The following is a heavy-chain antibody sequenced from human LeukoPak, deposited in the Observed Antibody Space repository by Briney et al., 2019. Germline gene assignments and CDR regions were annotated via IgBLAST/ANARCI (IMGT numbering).Heavy chain of an antibody. D-gene: IGHD3-16*02. CDR2: ISGSGGST. CDR1: GFTFSSYA. J-gene: IGHJ4*02. Sequence: PGGSLRLSCAASGFTFSSYAMSWVRQAPGKGLEWVSAISGSGGSTYYADSVKGRFTISRDNSKNTLYLQMNSLRAEDTAVYYCAKSSVMITFGGVIVTRPHFDYWGQGTLVTVSS. CDR3: AKSSVMITFGGVIVTRPHFDY. V-gene: IGHV3-23*01.